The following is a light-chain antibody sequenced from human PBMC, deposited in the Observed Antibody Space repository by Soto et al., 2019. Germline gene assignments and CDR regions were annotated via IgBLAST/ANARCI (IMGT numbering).Light chain of an antibody. J-gene: IGKJ4*01. CDR3: QQTYSTPRT. Sequence: DIEMTQSPSFLSASVGDRVTITCRASQSISIRLNWYQQKAGKAPKLLIYAASSLQSGVPSRFSASGSGTDFTLTISSLQPEDFATYYCQQTYSTPRTFGGGTKVDIK. CDR1: QSISIR. CDR2: AAS. V-gene: IGKV1-39*01.